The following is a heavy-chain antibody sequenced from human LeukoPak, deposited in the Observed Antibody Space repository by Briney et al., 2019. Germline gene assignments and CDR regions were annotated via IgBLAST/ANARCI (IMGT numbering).Heavy chain of an antibody. V-gene: IGHV1-2*02. CDR2: INPNSGGT. J-gene: IGHJ4*02. CDR1: GYTFTGYY. Sequence: ASVKVSCKASGYTFTGYYMHWVRQAPGQGLEWMGWINPNSGGTNYAQKFQGRVTMTRDTSISTAYMELSRLRSDDTAVYYCARGREIHGGSDTKLDDYWGQGTLVTVSS. D-gene: IGHD3-10*01. CDR3: ARGREIHGGSDTKLDDY.